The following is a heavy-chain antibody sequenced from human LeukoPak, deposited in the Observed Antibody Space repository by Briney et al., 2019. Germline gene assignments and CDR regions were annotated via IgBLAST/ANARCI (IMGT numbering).Heavy chain of an antibody. J-gene: IGHJ5*02. CDR1: GFNFGDYA. D-gene: IGHD5-18*01. Sequence: GGSLRLSCTTSGFNFGDYALSWVRQAPGKGLEWVSYIRNKAYGGTTEYAASVKGRFTISRDDSKSIAYLQMNSLNTEDTAVYYCTRDRPSHVDTATRGWFDPWGQGTLVTVSS. CDR3: TRDRPSHVDTATRGWFDP. V-gene: IGHV3-49*04. CDR2: IRNKAYGGTT.